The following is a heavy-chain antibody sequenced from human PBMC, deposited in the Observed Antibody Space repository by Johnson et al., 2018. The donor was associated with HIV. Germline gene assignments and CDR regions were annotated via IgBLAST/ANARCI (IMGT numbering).Heavy chain of an antibody. V-gene: IGHV3-30*04. CDR3: AKEGHYYDDYHAFDI. CDR2: ISYDGGNE. D-gene: IGHD3-16*01. J-gene: IGHJ3*02. Sequence: QVQLVESGGGVVQPGRSLRLSCAASGFTFSSYAMHWVRQAPGKGLEWVAFISYDGGNEYYADSVTGRFPISRDISKNTLYLQMNSLRAEDTAVYYCAKEGHYYDDYHAFDIWGQGTMVTVSS. CDR1: GFTFSSYA.